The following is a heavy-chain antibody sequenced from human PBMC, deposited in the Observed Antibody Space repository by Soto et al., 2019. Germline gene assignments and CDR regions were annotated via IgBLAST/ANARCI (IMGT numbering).Heavy chain of an antibody. J-gene: IGHJ4*01. CDR2: IKSKTDGGTT. CDR3: SFQESTTVTTFEF. CDR1: GFSFNNAW. Sequence: PGGSLRLSCGASGFSFNNAWMIWIRQAPGKGLEWVGRIKSKTDGGTTDYAAPVKGRFTISRDDSKNTLYLQMNSLKNEDTAVYYCSFQESTTVTTFEFWGHGTLVTVSS. V-gene: IGHV3-15*01. D-gene: IGHD4-17*01.